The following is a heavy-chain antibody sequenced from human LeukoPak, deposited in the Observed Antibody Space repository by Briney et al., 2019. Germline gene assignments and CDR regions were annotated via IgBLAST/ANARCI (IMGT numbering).Heavy chain of an antibody. D-gene: IGHD6-13*01. V-gene: IGHV1-8*03. CDR2: MNPNSGNT. CDR1: GYTFTSYA. CDR3: ARCIAAAGTRRFDP. Sequence: GASVKVSCKASGYTFTSYAMNWVRQAPGQGLEWMGWMNPNSGNTGYAQKFQGRVTITRNTSISTAYMELSSLRSEDTAVYYCARCIAAAGTRRFDPWGQGTLVTVSS. J-gene: IGHJ5*02.